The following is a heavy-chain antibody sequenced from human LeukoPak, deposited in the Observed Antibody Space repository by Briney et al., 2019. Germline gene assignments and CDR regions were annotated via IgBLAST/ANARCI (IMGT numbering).Heavy chain of an antibody. J-gene: IGHJ4*02. CDR2: ISWNSGSI. V-gene: IGHV3-9*01. CDR1: GFTLDDYA. D-gene: IGHD2-15*01. CDR3: AKVVGLYYFDY. Sequence: PGRSLRLSCAASGFTLDDYAMHWVRQAPGKGLEWVSGISWNSGSIGYADSVKGRFTISRDNAKNSLYLQMNSLRAEDTAVYYCAKVVGLYYFDYWGQGTLVTVSS.